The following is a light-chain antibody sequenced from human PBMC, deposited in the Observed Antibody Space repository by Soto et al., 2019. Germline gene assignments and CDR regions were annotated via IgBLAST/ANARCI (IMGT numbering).Light chain of an antibody. V-gene: IGKV1-12*01. CDR3: HQANSFPPWT. J-gene: IGKJ1*01. CDR1: QDISNW. Sequence: DIQMTQSPSSVSASVGDRVTITCRASQDISNWLAWYQQKPGKAPNLLIYAACRLQSGVPSRFSGSGSGTDVTLTISGLQLEDFATYYRHQANSFPPWTFGQGTKVEIK. CDR2: AAC.